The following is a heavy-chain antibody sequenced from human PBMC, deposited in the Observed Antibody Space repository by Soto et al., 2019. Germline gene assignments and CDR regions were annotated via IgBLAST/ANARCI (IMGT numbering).Heavy chain of an antibody. Sequence: GASVKVSCKVSGYTLTELSMHWVRQAPGKGLEWMGGFDPEDGETIYAQKFQGRVTMTEDTSTDAAYMELSGLRSEDTAVYYCATYDYGDGTNWFDPWGQGTLVTVSS. CDR1: GYTLTELS. CDR2: FDPEDGET. D-gene: IGHD4-17*01. CDR3: ATYDYGDGTNWFDP. J-gene: IGHJ5*02. V-gene: IGHV1-24*01.